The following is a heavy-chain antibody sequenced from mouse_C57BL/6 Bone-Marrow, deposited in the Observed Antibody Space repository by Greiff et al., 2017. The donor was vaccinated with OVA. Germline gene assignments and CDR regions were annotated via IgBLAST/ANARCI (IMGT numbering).Heavy chain of an antibody. CDR1: GFTFSSYG. V-gene: IGHV5-6*01. D-gene: IGHD1-1*01. Sequence: EVKLVESGGDLVKPGGSLKLSCAASGFTFSSYGMSWVRQTPDKRLEWVATISSGGSYTYYPDSVKGRFTISRDNAKNTLYLQMSSLKSEDTAMYYCARHEPYYYGSSVDCWGQGTALTVSS. J-gene: IGHJ2*01. CDR2: ISSGGSYT. CDR3: ARHEPYYYGSSVDC.